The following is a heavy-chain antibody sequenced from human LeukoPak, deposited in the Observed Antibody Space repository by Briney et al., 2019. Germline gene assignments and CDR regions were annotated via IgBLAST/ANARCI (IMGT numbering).Heavy chain of an antibody. CDR1: GYTFTNYG. V-gene: IGHV1-18*01. CDR3: ARTFYDFWSGFSNYDSFHI. J-gene: IGHJ3*02. D-gene: IGHD3-3*01. CDR2: NSAYNDNT. Sequence: ASVKASCKASGYTFTNYGIIWVRQATGRGREWMGWNSAYNDNTNYPQKFQGRVTMTPDTSTNTAYMELRSLTSDDSAVYYCARTFYDFWSGFSNYDSFHIWGQGTLVTVSS.